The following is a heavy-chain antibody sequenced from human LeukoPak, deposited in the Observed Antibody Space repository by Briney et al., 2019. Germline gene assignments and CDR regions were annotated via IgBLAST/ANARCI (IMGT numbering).Heavy chain of an antibody. Sequence: ASVKVSCKASGGTFSSYAISWVRQAPGQGLEWMGGIIPIFGTANYAQKFQGRVTLTTDESTSTVYVELSRLRSEDTAVYYGAAIAAAEGNWFDPWGQGTLVTVSS. CDR2: IIPIFGTA. V-gene: IGHV1-69*05. CDR1: GGTFSSYA. D-gene: IGHD6-13*01. CDR3: AAIAAAEGNWFDP. J-gene: IGHJ5*02.